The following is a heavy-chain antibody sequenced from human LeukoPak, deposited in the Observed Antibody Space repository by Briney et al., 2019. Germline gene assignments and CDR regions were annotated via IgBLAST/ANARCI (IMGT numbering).Heavy chain of an antibody. D-gene: IGHD5-18*01. CDR3: AREVRGYSYGYDY. V-gene: IGHV4-39*07. CDR2: IYYSGST. J-gene: IGHJ4*02. CDR1: GGSISSNYY. Sequence: SETLSLTCTVSGGSISSNYYWGWIRQPPGKGLEWIGNIYYSGSTHYNPSLKSRVTISADTSKNQFSLMLSFVTAADTAVYYCAREVRGYSYGYDYWGQGTLVTVSS.